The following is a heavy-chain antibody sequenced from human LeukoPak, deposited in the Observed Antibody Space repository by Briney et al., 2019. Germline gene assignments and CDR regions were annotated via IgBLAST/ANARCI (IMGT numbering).Heavy chain of an antibody. Sequence: ASVKVSCKASGYTFTSYDINWVRQATGQGLEWMGWMNPNSGNTGYAQKFQGRVAMTRNTSISTAYMELSSLRSEDTAVYYCARCSSWYSEDLDYWGQGTLVTVSS. V-gene: IGHV1-8*01. CDR2: MNPNSGNT. D-gene: IGHD6-13*01. CDR3: ARCSSWYSEDLDY. CDR1: GYTFTSYD. J-gene: IGHJ4*02.